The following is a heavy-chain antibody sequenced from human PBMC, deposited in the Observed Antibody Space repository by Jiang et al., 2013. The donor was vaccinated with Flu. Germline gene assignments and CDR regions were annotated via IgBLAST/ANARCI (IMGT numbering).Heavy chain of an antibody. CDR1: GDSVSSNSAA. CDR3: ARNAGLNRGYDNFDY. Sequence: SQTLSLTCAISGDSVSSNSAAWNWIRQSPARGLEWLGRTYYRSKWFNDYAVSVKSRITINPDTSKNQFSLQLNSVTPEDTAVYYCARNAGLNRGYDNFDYWGQGTLVTVSS. CDR2: TYYRSKWFN. V-gene: IGHV6-1*01. J-gene: IGHJ4*02. D-gene: IGHD5-12*01.